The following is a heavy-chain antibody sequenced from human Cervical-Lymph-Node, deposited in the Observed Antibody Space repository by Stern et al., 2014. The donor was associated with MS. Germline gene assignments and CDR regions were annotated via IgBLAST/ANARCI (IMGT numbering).Heavy chain of an antibody. CDR1: GFRFRNFD. Sequence: VQLVESGGGVVQPGRSLRLSCAASGFRFRNFDIHWVRQAPGKGLEWVAVIAFDGSYKHYADSVKGRFTVSRAVSENTLYLQMNSLRGEDTAVYYCASQYQVLYFDSWGQGTLVTVSS. CDR3: ASQYQVLYFDS. D-gene: IGHD2-2*01. J-gene: IGHJ4*02. V-gene: IGHV3-30*03. CDR2: IAFDGSYK.